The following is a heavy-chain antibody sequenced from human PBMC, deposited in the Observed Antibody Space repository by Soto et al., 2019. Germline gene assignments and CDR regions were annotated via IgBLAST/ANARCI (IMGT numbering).Heavy chain of an antibody. D-gene: IGHD2-8*02. V-gene: IGHV1-69*01. Sequence: QVHLEQSGAEVKKPGSSVKVSCKFSGGTFSSYVIIWVRQAPGQGLEWMGGIIPVSGTANYAQKFHGRVTISADAATNTAYMELSSVRFDDRAVYYCATVDRSVALVGWFYPWGHGTLVTVAS. J-gene: IGHJ5*02. CDR3: ATVDRSVALVGWFYP. CDR2: IIPVSGTA. CDR1: GGTFSSYV.